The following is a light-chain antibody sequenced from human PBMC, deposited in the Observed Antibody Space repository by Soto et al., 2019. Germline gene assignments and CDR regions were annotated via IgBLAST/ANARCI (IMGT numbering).Light chain of an antibody. CDR2: EVN. V-gene: IGLV2-8*01. J-gene: IGLJ1*01. CDR3: SSYAGSSNV. Sequence: QSVLTQPPSASGSPGQSVAISCTGTSSDVGGYNYVSWYQQHPGKAPKLMIYEVNKLPSGVPDRFSGSKSGNTASLTVSGLQAGDEADYYCSSYAGSSNVFGTGTKLTVL. CDR1: SSDVGGYNY.